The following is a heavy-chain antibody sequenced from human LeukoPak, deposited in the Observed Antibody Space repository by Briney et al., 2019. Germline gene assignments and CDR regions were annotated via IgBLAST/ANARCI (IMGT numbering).Heavy chain of an antibody. CDR3: ATLLQLAPSFDY. CDR2: IYYSGST. Sequence: SETLSLTCTVPGGSISSSSYYWGWIRQPPGKGLEWIGSIYYSGSTYYNPSLKSRVTISVDTSKNQFSLKLSSVTAADTAVYYCATLLQLAPSFDYWGQGTLVTVSS. V-gene: IGHV4-39*01. J-gene: IGHJ4*02. CDR1: GGSISSSSYY. D-gene: IGHD2-2*01.